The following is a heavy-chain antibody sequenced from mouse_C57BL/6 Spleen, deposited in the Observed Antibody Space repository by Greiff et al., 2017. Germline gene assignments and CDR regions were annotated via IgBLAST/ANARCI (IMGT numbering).Heavy chain of an antibody. CDR3: ARHPPFYGSSSHYAMDY. J-gene: IGHJ4*01. Sequence: EVQLVESGGGLVQPGGSLKLSCAASGFTFSDYGMAWVRQAPRKGPEWVAFISNLAYSIYYADTVTGRFTISRENAKNTLYLEMSSLRSEDTAMYYCARHPPFYGSSSHYAMDYWGQGTSVTVSS. D-gene: IGHD1-1*01. V-gene: IGHV5-15*01. CDR1: GFTFSDYG. CDR2: ISNLAYSI.